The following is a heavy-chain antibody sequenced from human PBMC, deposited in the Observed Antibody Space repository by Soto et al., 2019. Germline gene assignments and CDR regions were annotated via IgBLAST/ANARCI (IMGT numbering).Heavy chain of an antibody. V-gene: IGHV3-53*01. CDR3: ARDSRMYSSGWFYYYNGMDG. CDR1: GFTVSSNY. Sequence: PGGSLRLSCAASGFTVSSNYMSWVRQAPGKGLEWVSVIYSGGSTYYADSVKGRFTISRDHSKNKLYVQMNSLRAEDTAVYYCARDSRMYSSGWFYYYNGMDGWGQGTTVTVAS. D-gene: IGHD6-19*01. J-gene: IGHJ6*02. CDR2: IYSGGST.